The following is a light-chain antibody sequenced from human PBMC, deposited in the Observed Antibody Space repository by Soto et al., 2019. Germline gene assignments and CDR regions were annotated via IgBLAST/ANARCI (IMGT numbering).Light chain of an antibody. V-gene: IGLV2-23*02. CDR2: EVN. CDR1: SSDVGTYNL. J-gene: IGLJ2*01. CDR3: CSYAGSSTYVL. Sequence: QSVLTQPASVSGSPGQSITISCTGSSSDVGTYNLVSWYQQHPGTAPKPIIYEVNKRPSGVSNRFSGSKSGNTASLTISGLQAEDEADYYCCSYAGSSTYVLFGGGTKLTVL.